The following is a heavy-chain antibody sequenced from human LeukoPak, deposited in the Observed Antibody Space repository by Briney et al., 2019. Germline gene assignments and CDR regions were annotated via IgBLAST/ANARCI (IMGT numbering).Heavy chain of an antibody. CDR2: ISVNNGNT. V-gene: IGHV1-18*04. CDR3: ARVQLAAADDFWYFDL. D-gene: IGHD6-13*01. CDR1: GYTFSSYG. Sequence: ASVKVSCKASGYTFSSYGLTWVRQAPGQGLEWMGCISVNNGNTNFAQKFRGRLTMTTDTSTSTADMELRSLRSDDTAVYYCARVQLAAADDFWYFDLWGRGTLVTVSS. J-gene: IGHJ2*01.